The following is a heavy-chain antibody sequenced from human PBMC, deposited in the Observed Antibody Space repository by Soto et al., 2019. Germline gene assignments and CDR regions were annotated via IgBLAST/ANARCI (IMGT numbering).Heavy chain of an antibody. D-gene: IGHD6-25*01. Sequence: GESLKISCKGSGYSFTSYWIGWVRQMPGKGLEWMGIIYPGDSDTRYSPSFQGQVTISADKSISTAYLQWSSLKASDTAMYYCATRDPGYSSAGAYYYYYYGMDVWGQGTTVTVSS. V-gene: IGHV5-51*01. CDR1: GYSFTSYW. CDR3: ATRDPGYSSAGAYYYYYYGMDV. CDR2: IYPGDSDT. J-gene: IGHJ6*02.